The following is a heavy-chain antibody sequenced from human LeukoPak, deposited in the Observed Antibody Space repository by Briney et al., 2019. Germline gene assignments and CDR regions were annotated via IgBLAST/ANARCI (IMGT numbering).Heavy chain of an antibody. CDR2: ISANGGGT. V-gene: IGHV3-23*01. CDR1: GFTFSSYD. D-gene: IGHD3-10*01. J-gene: IGHJ4*02. CDR3: AKGHSQTIVMVRGVFDY. Sequence: QPGGSLRLSCAASGFTFSSYDMSWVRQAPGKGLEWCSIISANGGGTHYADSVKGRFTISRDNSKTTLYLQLNSLRDEGTAVYYCAKGHSQTIVMVRGVFDYWGQGTLVTVSS.